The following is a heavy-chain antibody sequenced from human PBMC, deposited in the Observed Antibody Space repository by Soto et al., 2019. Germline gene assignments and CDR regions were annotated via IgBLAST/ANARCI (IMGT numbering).Heavy chain of an antibody. J-gene: IGHJ4*02. V-gene: IGHV4-39*01. CDR3: ARQRRYYYDSSGYPDY. CDR2: VFYSGST. D-gene: IGHD3-22*01. CDR1: GDSISSRSYY. Sequence: SETLSLTCTVTGDSISSRSYYWGWIRQPPGKGLEWIGSVFYSGSTFYNPSVKSRVTVSVDTSKNQFFLKLNSVTAADTAIYYCARQRRYYYDSSGYPDYWGQGTLVTVSS.